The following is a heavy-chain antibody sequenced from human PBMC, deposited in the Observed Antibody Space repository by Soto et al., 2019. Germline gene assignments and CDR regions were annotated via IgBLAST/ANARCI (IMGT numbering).Heavy chain of an antibody. CDR2: IYSGGGT. J-gene: IGHJ6*02. CDR1: GFTVSSNH. V-gene: IGHV3-53*01. Sequence: PGGSLRLSCAASGFTVSSNHMSWVRQAPGKGLEWVSVIYSGGGTYYADSVKGRFTISRDISKNTLYLQMNSLRAEDTAVYYCARDVGVYGMDVWGQGTTVTVSS. CDR3: ARDVGVYGMDV. D-gene: IGHD2-2*01.